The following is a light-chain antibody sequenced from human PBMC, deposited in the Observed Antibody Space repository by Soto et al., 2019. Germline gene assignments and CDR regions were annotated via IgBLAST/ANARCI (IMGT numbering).Light chain of an antibody. V-gene: IGLV2-14*01. CDR1: SADIGFYDY. J-gene: IGLJ1*01. CDR2: GVT. Sequence: QSALTQPASVSGSPGQSITISCTGTSADIGFYDYVSWYQQYPGKAPNLLIYGVTYRPSGISYRFSGSKSGSTASLTISGLRDEDEADYYCSSYTSSSTYVFGTGTKVTVL. CDR3: SSYTSSSTYV.